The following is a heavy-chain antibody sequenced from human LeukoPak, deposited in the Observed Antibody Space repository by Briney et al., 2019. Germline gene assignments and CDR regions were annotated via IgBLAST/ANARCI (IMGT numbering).Heavy chain of an antibody. CDR3: AKDPGVPLRWLQIHLYFDY. CDR2: ISESGGLT. Sequence: PGGSLRLSCAASGFTFSNYAMTWVRQAPGKALESVSGISESGGLTYYADSVKGRFTISRDNSKNTLYLQMNGLRAEDTAVYYCAKDPGVPLRWLQIHLYFDYWGQGTLVTVSS. D-gene: IGHD5-24*01. CDR1: GFTFSNYA. V-gene: IGHV3-23*01. J-gene: IGHJ4*02.